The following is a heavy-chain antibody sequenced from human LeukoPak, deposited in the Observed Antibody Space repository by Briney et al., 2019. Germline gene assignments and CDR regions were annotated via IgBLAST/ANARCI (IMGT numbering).Heavy chain of an antibody. CDR2: IYHSGST. CDR3: ARNDSSGYFDY. V-gene: IGHV4-39*07. CDR1: GGSISSSSHY. J-gene: IGHJ4*02. D-gene: IGHD3-22*01. Sequence: SETLSLTCTVSGGSISSSSHYWGWIRQPPGKGLEWIGGIYHSGSTSYNPSLKSRVTISVDTSKNQFSLKLNSVTAADTAVYYCARNDSSGYFDYWGQGTLVTVSS.